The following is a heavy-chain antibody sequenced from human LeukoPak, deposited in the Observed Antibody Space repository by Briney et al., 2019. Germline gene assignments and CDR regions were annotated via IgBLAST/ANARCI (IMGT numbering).Heavy chain of an antibody. V-gene: IGHV3-7*03. D-gene: IGHD6-13*01. CDR2: IKQDGSEK. Sequence: GGSLRLSCAASGFTFSSYWMTWVRQAPGKGLEWVANIKQDGSEKFYVDSVKGRFTISRDNAKNSLYLQMNSLRAEDTALYYCAKDILSSWEHFDYWGQGTLVTVSS. CDR3: AKDILSSWEHFDY. CDR1: GFTFSSYW. J-gene: IGHJ4*02.